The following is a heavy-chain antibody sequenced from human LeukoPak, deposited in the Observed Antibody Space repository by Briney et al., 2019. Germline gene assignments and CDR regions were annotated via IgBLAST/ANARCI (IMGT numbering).Heavy chain of an antibody. J-gene: IGHJ6*02. CDR3: ARELGVVIISGYYYGMDV. V-gene: IGHV1-46*01. CDR2: INPSGGST. Sequence: ASVKVSCKASGYTFTSYYMHWVRQAPGQGLEWMGIINPSGGSTSYAQKFQGRVTMTRDTSTSTVYMELSSLRSEDTAVYYCARELGVVIISGYYYGMDVWGQGTTVTVSS. CDR1: GYTFTSYY. D-gene: IGHD3-3*01.